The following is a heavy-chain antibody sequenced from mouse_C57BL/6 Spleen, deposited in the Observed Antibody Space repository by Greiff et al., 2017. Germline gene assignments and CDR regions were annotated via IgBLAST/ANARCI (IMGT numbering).Heavy chain of an antibody. CDR1: GYAFSSSW. J-gene: IGHJ2*01. V-gene: IGHV1-82*01. CDR2: IYPGDGDT. CDR3: ARELGAGY. D-gene: IGHD4-1*01. Sequence: QVQLQQSGPELVKPGASVKISCKASGYAFSSSWMNWVKQRPGKGLEWIGRIYPGDGDTNYNGKFKGKATLTADKSSSTAYMQLSSLTSEDSAVYFCARELGAGYWGQGTTLTVSS.